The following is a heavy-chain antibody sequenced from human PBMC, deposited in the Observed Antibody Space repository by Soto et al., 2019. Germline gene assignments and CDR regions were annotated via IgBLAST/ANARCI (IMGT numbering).Heavy chain of an antibody. V-gene: IGHV3-11*06. CDR2: ISGSNIYT. Sequence: PGGSLRLSCVASGFTFSDYYMSWIRQAPGKGLEWISYISGSNIYTNYADSVKGRFTISRDNANNSLYLQMDSLRVEDTAVYYCARDGGEVIPAAIGGGYGMDVWGQGTTVTVSS. CDR1: GFTFSDYY. CDR3: ARDGGEVIPAAIGGGYGMDV. D-gene: IGHD2-2*01. J-gene: IGHJ6*02.